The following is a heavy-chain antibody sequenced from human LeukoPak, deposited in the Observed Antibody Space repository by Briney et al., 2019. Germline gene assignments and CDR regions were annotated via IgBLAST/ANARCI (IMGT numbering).Heavy chain of an antibody. CDR3: ASPIRLERRRSNWFDP. D-gene: IGHD1-1*01. J-gene: IGHJ5*02. V-gene: IGHV4-39*01. Sequence: PSETLSLTCTVSGGSISSSSYYWGWLRQPPGKGLEWIGSIYYSGSTYYNQSIQSRVSLAVDSSKTPYSLKLSSVTAAATAVYSCASPIRLERRRSNWFDPWGQGTLVTVSS. CDR2: IYYSGST. CDR1: GGSISSSSYY.